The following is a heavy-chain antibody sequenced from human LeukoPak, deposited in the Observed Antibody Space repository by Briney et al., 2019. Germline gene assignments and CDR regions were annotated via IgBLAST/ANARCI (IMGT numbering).Heavy chain of an antibody. CDR3: ANGFTWFVA. CDR1: GFTFSSYA. Sequence: PGRSLRLSCAASGFTFSSYAMHWVRQAPGKGLEWVAVISYDGSNKYYSDSVKGRFTISRDSSKNTLYLQMNSLRAEGTAVYYCANGFTWFVAWGQGTLVTVSS. D-gene: IGHD3-10*01. J-gene: IGHJ5*02. V-gene: IGHV3-30*01. CDR2: ISYDGSNK.